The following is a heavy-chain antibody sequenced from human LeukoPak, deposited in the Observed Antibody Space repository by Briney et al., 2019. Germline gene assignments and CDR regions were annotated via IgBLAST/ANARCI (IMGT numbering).Heavy chain of an antibody. CDR1: GYTFTGYY. CDR2: INPNSGGT. CDR3: ARDRARGSYVFDY. V-gene: IGHV1-2*02. Sequence: GSVKVSCKASGYTFTGYYMHWVRQAPGQGLEWMGWINPNSGGTNYAQKFQGRVTMTRDTSISTAYMELNRLRSDDTAVYYCARDRARGSYVFDYWGQGTLVTVSS. D-gene: IGHD3-16*01. J-gene: IGHJ4*02.